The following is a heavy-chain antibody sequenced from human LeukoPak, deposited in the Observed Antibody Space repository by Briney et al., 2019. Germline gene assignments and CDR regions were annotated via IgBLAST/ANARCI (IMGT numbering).Heavy chain of an antibody. J-gene: IGHJ4*02. CDR1: GGSISSGSYY. CDR3: ARAGGSYFDY. Sequence: PSETLSLTCTVSGGSISSGSYYWSWIRQPAGKGLEWIGRIYTSGSTNYNPSLKSRVTISVDTSKNQFFLKLSSVTAADTAVYYCARAGGSYFDYWGQGTLVTVSS. D-gene: IGHD1-26*01. V-gene: IGHV4-61*02. CDR2: IYTSGST.